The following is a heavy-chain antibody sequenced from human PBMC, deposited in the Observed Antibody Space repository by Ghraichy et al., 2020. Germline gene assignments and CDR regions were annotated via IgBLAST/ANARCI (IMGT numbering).Heavy chain of an antibody. V-gene: IGHV4-38-2*01. CDR3: ASPFNCYGSGSYWPHYYYMDV. Sequence: SETLSLTCAVSGYSISSGYYWGWIRQPPGKGLEWIGSIYHSGSTYYNPSLKSRVTISVDTSKNQFPLKLSSVTAADTAVYYCASPFNCYGSGSYWPHYYYMDVWGKGTTVTVSS. D-gene: IGHD3-10*01. J-gene: IGHJ6*03. CDR1: GYSISSGYY. CDR2: IYHSGST.